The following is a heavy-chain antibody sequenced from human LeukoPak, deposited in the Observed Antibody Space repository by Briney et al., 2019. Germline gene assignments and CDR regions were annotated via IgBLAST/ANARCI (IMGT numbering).Heavy chain of an antibody. CDR1: GGSISSSSYY. V-gene: IGHV4-39*07. CDR2: IYYSGST. CDR3: ARGRVGATTFFDY. D-gene: IGHD1-26*01. J-gene: IGHJ4*02. Sequence: PSETLSLTCTVSGGSISSSSYYWGWIRQPPGKGLEWIGSIYYSGSTYYNPSLKSRVTISVDTSKNQFSLKLSSVTAADTAVYHCARGRVGATTFFDYWGQGTLVTVSS.